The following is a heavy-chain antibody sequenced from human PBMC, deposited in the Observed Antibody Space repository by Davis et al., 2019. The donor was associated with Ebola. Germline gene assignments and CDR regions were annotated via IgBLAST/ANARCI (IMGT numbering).Heavy chain of an antibody. J-gene: IGHJ4*02. CDR3: ARAVPGKEDLDS. D-gene: IGHD6-19*01. V-gene: IGHV3-23*01. CDR2: IPGTGGST. Sequence: PGGSLRLPCAASAISLSYSLSCVRQAPGKGLEWVATIPGTGGSTYYTDSVKGRFTISRDNSKNTLFLQMNRLSAEDTAVFYCARAVPGKEDLDSWGQGSLVTVSS. CDR1: AISLSYS.